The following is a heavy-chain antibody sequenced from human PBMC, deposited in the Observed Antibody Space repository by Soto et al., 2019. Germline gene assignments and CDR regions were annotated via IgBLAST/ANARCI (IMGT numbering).Heavy chain of an antibody. J-gene: IGHJ5*02. D-gene: IGHD2-2*02. CDR2: IYQSGVT. Sequence: SATLSLTGNMSGSSYSISTYSWSWIRQPPGKALQWIGFIYQSGVTSYNPSLASRVSISLDRSNNQCSLKLKSVTAADTAVYFCAGMPYTRRLRFDPRGRGTRVTVSS. CDR1: GSSYSISTYS. CDR3: AGMPYTRRLRFDP. V-gene: IGHV4-30-2*01.